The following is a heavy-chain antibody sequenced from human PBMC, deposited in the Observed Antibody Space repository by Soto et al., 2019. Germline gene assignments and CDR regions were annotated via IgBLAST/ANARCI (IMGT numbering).Heavy chain of an antibody. CDR3: ARVSHLVVVPAVRGAFDI. D-gene: IGHD2-21*02. V-gene: IGHV4-59*01. J-gene: IGHJ3*02. CDR1: GGSMSGYY. Sequence: QVQLQESGPGLEKASETLSLTCTVSGGSMSGYYWSWIRQPPGKGLEWIGFIYDSGSTDYNPSLKSRGAIPLDTCTNQFYLKLTSVTAGDTAVYYCARVSHLVVVPAVRGAFDIWGQGTMITVPS. CDR2: IYDSGST.